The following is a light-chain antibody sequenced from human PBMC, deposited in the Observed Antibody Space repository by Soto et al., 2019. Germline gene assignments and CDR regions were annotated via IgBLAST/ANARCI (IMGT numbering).Light chain of an antibody. J-gene: IGKJ2*01. CDR1: QSVSSY. CDR3: QQRGNRTGYT. V-gene: IGKV3-11*01. Sequence: EIVLTQSPATLSLSPGERATLSCRASQSVSSYLAWYQQKPGQAPRLLIYGASNRATGIPARFSGSGSGTDFTLTISSLEPEDFAVYYCQQRGNRTGYTFGQGTKLEIK. CDR2: GAS.